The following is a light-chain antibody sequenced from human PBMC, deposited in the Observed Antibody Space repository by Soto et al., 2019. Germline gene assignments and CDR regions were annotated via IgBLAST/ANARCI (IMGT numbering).Light chain of an antibody. Sequence: QSALTQPASVSGSPGQSIAISCTGTSSDVDGYNYVSWYQHPPGKAPKLMIYDVSSRPSGVSNRFSGSKSGNTASLTISGLQAEDEADYYCISYTTISTYVFGTGTKVTVL. CDR3: ISYTTISTYV. CDR1: SSDVDGYNY. CDR2: DVS. V-gene: IGLV2-14*03. J-gene: IGLJ1*01.